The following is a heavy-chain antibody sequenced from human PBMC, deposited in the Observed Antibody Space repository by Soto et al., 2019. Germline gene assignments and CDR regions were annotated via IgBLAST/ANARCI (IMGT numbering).Heavy chain of an antibody. CDR2: ISAYNGNT. Sequence: QVQLVQSGAEVKKPGASVKVSCKASGYTITSYGISWVRQAPGQGLEWMGWISAYNGNTNYAQKLQGRVTMTTDTSTSTAYMELRSLRSDDTAVYYCARLRNYDFWSGYPPSYYFDYWGQGTLVSVSS. V-gene: IGHV1-18*01. D-gene: IGHD3-3*01. CDR3: ARLRNYDFWSGYPPSYYFDY. CDR1: GYTITSYG. J-gene: IGHJ4*02.